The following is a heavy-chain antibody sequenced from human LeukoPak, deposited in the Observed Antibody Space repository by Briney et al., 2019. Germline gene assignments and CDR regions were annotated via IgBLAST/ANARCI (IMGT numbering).Heavy chain of an antibody. J-gene: IGHJ4*02. CDR3: AKELSASRNWNVDY. CDR2: ISYDGSNK. V-gene: IGHV3-30*18. D-gene: IGHD1-1*01. CDR1: GLTFSSYG. Sequence: GGSLGLSCAASGLTFSSYGMHWVRQAPGKGLEWVAVISYDGSNKYYADSVKGRFTISRDNSKNTLYLQMNSLRAEDTAVYYCAKELSASRNWNVDYWGQGTLVTVSS.